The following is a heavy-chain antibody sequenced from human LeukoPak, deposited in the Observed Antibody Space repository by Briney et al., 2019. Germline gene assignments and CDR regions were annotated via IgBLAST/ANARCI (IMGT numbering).Heavy chain of an antibody. CDR1: GFTFSIYS. D-gene: IGHD4-17*01. V-gene: IGHV3-48*02. J-gene: IGHJ4*02. CDR2: IGGTHSNI. Sequence: GSLRLSCAASGFTFSIYSMNWVRKAPGKGLEWVSYIGGTHSNIYYADSVKGRFTISRDDAKNSLYLQMNSLRDEDTAVYYCARDRDYAFDSWGQGTLVTVSS. CDR3: ARDRDYAFDS.